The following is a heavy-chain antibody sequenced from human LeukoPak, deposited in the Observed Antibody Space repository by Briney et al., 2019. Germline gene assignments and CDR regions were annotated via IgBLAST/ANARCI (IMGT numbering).Heavy chain of an antibody. J-gene: IGHJ4*02. CDR3: ARGYYDFWSGYYGWYYFDY. CDR2: IYYTGST. CDR1: GGSISTYY. D-gene: IGHD3-3*01. Sequence: KPSETLSLTCTLSGGSISTYYWSWVRQPPGKGLEWIGYIYYTGSTDYNPSLKSRVTISVDTSKNQFSLKLSSVTAADTAVYYCARGYYDFWSGYYGWYYFDYWGQGTLVTVSS. V-gene: IGHV4-59*08.